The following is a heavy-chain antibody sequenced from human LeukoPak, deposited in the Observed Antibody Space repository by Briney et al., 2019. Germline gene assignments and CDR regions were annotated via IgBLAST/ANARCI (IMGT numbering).Heavy chain of an antibody. CDR2: IYYSGNT. CDR3: ASLDGGNLRVDC. Sequence: PSETLSLTCSVPGCSISYYYWTRIRQPPAKGLERIGSIYYSGNTYYTPSLKSRVTISVDTSKNQFSLKLSSVTAADTAVYYCASLDGGNLRVDCWGQRTLVTVSS. J-gene: IGHJ4*02. V-gene: IGHV4-39*01. D-gene: IGHD4-23*01. CDR1: GCSISYYY.